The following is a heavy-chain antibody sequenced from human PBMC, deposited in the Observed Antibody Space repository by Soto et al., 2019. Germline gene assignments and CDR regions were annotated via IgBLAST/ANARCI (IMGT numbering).Heavy chain of an antibody. CDR1: GFTFSSYA. D-gene: IGHD3-10*01. CDR3: AKVADYFGSGSYYGHFDY. J-gene: IGHJ4*02. V-gene: IGHV3-23*01. CDR2: ISGGGGSI. Sequence: GGSLRLSCVASGFTFSSYAMSWVRQAPGKGLEWVSPISGGGGSIYYADSVKGRFTTSRDNSKSTLYLQMNNLRAEDTALYYCAKVADYFGSGSYYGHFDYWGQGTLVTVSS.